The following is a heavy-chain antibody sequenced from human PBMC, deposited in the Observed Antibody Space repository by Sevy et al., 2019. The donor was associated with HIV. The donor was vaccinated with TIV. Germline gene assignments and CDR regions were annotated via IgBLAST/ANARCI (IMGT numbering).Heavy chain of an antibody. D-gene: IGHD3-10*01. V-gene: IGHV4-61*02. J-gene: IGHJ4*02. Sequence: SETLSLTCTVSGGSISSGSYYWSWIRQPAGKGLEWIGRIYTSGSTNYNPSLKSRVTMSVDTSKNQFSLKLSSVTAADTAVYYCARATAMVRGVITPFDYWGQGTLATVSS. CDR1: GGSISSGSYY. CDR3: ARATAMVRGVITPFDY. CDR2: IYTSGST.